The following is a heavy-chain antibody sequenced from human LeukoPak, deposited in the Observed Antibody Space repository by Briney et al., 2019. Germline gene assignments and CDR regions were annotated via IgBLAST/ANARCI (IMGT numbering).Heavy chain of an antibody. Sequence: GESLKISCKGSGYSFTNYWIGWVRQMPGKGLEWVASINHNGNVNYYVDSVKGRFTISRDNAKNSLYLQMSNLRAEDTAVYFCARGGGLDVWGQGATVTVSS. CDR2: INHNGNVN. CDR3: ARGGGLDV. V-gene: IGHV3-7*03. CDR1: GYSFTNYW. D-gene: IGHD3-16*01. J-gene: IGHJ6*02.